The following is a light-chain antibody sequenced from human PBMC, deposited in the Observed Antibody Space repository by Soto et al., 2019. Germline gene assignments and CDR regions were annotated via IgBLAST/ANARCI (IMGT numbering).Light chain of an antibody. Sequence: DIQMTQSPSTLSASVGDIVTITCRASQSISSWLAWYKQKPGKAPKLLIYKASSLESGVPSRFSGSGSGTEFTLTISSLQPDDFATYYCQQYNSYPWTFGQGTKVEIK. V-gene: IGKV1-5*03. J-gene: IGKJ1*01. CDR1: QSISSW. CDR2: KAS. CDR3: QQYNSYPWT.